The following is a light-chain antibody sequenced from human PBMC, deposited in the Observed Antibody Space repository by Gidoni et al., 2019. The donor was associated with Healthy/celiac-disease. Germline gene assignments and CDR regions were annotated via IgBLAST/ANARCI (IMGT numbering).Light chain of an antibody. CDR3: QQRSNWPT. CDR1: QSVSSY. Sequence: DIALIQSPATLSLSPGERATLSCRASQSVSSYLAWYQQKPGQAPRLLIYDASNRATGNPARFSSSGSGTDFTLTISSLEPEDFAVYYYQQRSNWPTFGGGTKVEIK. CDR2: DAS. V-gene: IGKV3-11*01. J-gene: IGKJ4*01.